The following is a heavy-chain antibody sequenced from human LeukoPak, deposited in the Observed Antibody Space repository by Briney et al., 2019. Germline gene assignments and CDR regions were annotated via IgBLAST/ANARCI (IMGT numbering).Heavy chain of an antibody. V-gene: IGHV4-30-4*01. CDR3: ARELTYADY. D-gene: IGHD4/OR15-4a*01. CDR1: GGSISSGDYY. J-gene: IGHJ4*02. CDR2: VYYSGST. Sequence: PSETLSLTCTVSGGSISSGDYYWSWIRQPPGKGLEWIGYVYYSGSTYYNPSLKSRVTMSVDTSKNQFSLKLSSVTAADTAVYYCARELTYADYWGQGTLVTVSS.